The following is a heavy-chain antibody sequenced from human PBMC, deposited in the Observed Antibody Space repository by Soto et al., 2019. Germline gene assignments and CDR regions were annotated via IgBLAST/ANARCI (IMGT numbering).Heavy chain of an antibody. Sequence: PSETLSLTCTVSGGSISSYYWSWIRQPPGKGLEWTGYIYYSGSTNYNPSLKSRVTISVDTSKNQFSLKLSSVTAADTAVYYCARLSGVTTFDYWGQGTLVTVSS. CDR2: IYYSGST. D-gene: IGHD4-17*01. V-gene: IGHV4-59*08. CDR3: ARLSGVTTFDY. CDR1: GGSISSYY. J-gene: IGHJ4*02.